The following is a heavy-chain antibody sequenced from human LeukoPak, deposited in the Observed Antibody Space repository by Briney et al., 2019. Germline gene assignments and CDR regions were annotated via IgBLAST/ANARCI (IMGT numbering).Heavy chain of an antibody. Sequence: GETLRLSCVASGFTFRHYDMSWVRQAPGKGLEWVSSINTSGGSTYYADSVKGRFTISRDNAKNSLYLQMNSLRAEDTAVYYCARVTIREIMTTVTTVFDYWGQGTLVTVSS. CDR3: ARVTIREIMTTVTTVFDY. V-gene: IGHV3-23*01. CDR2: INTSGGST. J-gene: IGHJ4*02. CDR1: GFTFRHYD. D-gene: IGHD4-17*01.